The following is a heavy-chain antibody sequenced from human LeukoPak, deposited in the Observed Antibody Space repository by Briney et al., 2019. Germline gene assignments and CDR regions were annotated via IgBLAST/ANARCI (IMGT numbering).Heavy chain of an antibody. J-gene: IGHJ4*02. CDR3: ARAVGKWEPPYDY. V-gene: IGHV1-8*01. CDR2: MNPNSGNT. D-gene: IGHD1-26*01. CDR1: GYTFTSYD. Sequence: ASVKVSCKASGYTFTSYDINWVRQATGQGLEWMGWMNPNSGNTGYAQKFQGRVTMTRNTSISTAYMELSSLRSGDTAVYYCARAVGKWEPPYDYWGQGTLVTVSP.